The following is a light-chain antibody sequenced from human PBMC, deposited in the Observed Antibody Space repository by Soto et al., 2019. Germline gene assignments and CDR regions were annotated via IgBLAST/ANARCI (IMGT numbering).Light chain of an antibody. J-gene: IGLJ3*02. Sequence: QSALTQPRSVSGSPGQSVTISCTGTNSDIGNYNYVSWYQQHPGKAPKVMIYEVSKRPSGVPDRFSGSKSGNTASLTISGLQAEDEADYYCCSYPGSHTWVFGGGTQLTVL. CDR2: EVS. CDR1: NSDIGNYNY. CDR3: CSYPGSHTWV. V-gene: IGLV2-11*01.